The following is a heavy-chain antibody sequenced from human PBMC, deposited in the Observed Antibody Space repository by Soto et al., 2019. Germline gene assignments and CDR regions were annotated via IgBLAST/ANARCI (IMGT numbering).Heavy chain of an antibody. Sequence: QVQLQESGPGLVKPSGTLSLTCAVSGGSISSSHWWSWVRQPPGKGLEWIGEIYHSGSTNYNPSPXCRAPISVDQAKTHFSLKLSSVTPAAPALYHFASSGGGEDYWGQGTLVTVSS. J-gene: IGHJ4*02. CDR3: ASSGGGEDY. V-gene: IGHV4-4*02. CDR2: IYHSGST. CDR1: GGSISSSHW. D-gene: IGHD3-16*01.